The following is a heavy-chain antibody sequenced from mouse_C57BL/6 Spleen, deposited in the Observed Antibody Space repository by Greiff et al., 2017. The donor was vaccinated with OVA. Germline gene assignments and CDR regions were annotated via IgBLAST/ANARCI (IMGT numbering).Heavy chain of an antibody. CDR3: ARGADDGYSYWYFDV. CDR1: GYTFTDYN. D-gene: IGHD2-3*01. CDR2: INPNNGGT. Sequence: VQLQQSGPELVKPGASVKIPCKASGYTFTDYNMDWVKQSHGKSLEWIGDINPNNGGTIYNQKFKGKATLTVDKSSCTAYMELRSLTSEDTAGYYCARGADDGYSYWYFDVWGTGTTVTVSS. J-gene: IGHJ1*03. V-gene: IGHV1-18*01.